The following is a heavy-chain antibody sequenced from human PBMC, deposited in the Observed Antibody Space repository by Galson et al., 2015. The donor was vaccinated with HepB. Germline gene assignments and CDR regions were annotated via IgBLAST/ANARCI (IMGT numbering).Heavy chain of an antibody. CDR2: ITRSSSFI. D-gene: IGHD6-13*01. Sequence: SLRLSCAASGFTFSSHTMNWVRQAPGKGLEWVSSITRSSSFIYYADSMRGRFTISRDNANNSLYLQINSLRAEDTAVYFCTGFGSSWTAGDYYYGLDVWGQGTTVTVSS. CDR1: GFTFSSHT. J-gene: IGHJ6*02. CDR3: TGFGSSWTAGDYYYGLDV. V-gene: IGHV3-21*01.